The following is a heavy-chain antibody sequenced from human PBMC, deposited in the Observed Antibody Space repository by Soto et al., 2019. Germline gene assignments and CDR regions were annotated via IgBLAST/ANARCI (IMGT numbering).Heavy chain of an antibody. D-gene: IGHD6-13*01. V-gene: IGHV3-23*01. J-gene: IGHJ4*02. CDR1: GFTFSSYA. CDR3: AKDQQRLVLVIHY. CDR2: ISGSGGST. Sequence: PGGSLRLACAASGFTFSSYAMSWVRQAPGKGLEWVSAISGSGGSTYYADSVKGRFTISRDNSKNTLYLQMNSLRAEDTAVYYFAKDQQRLVLVIHYPGQATLVTGSS.